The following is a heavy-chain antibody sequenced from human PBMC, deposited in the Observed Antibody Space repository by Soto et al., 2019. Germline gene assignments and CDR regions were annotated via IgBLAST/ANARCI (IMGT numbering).Heavy chain of an antibody. V-gene: IGHV3-33*01. CDR1: GFTFSSYG. CDR2: IWYDGSNK. Sequence: PAGSLRLSCAASGFTFSSYGMHWVRQAPGQGLEWVAVIWYDGSNKYYADSVKGRFTISRDNSKNTLYLQMNSLRAEDTAVYYCARSRWIAARSNPYGMDVWGQGTTVTVSS. J-gene: IGHJ6*02. D-gene: IGHD6-6*01. CDR3: ARSRWIAARSNPYGMDV.